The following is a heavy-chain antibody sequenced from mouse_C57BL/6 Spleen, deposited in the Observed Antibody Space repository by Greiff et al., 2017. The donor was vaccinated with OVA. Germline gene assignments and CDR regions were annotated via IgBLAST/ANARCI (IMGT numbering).Heavy chain of an antibody. CDR3: ARQGYDYDEGAWFAY. V-gene: IGHV3-6*01. CDR1: GYSITSGYY. D-gene: IGHD2-4*01. J-gene: IGHJ3*01. Sequence: EVKLVESGPGLVKPSQSLSLTCSVSGYSITSGYYWNWLRQFPGNHLEWMGYISYDGSNNYNPSLKNRFSITRDTSTHQFYRKWKTVATEDTATYYCARQGYDYDEGAWFAYWGQGTLVTVAA. CDR2: ISYDGSN.